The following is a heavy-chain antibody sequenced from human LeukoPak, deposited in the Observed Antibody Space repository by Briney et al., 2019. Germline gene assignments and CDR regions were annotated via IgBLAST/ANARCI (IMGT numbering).Heavy chain of an antibody. Sequence: ASVKVSCKASGYTFTGYHIHWVRQAPGQGLEWMGRINPNSGGTNYAQKFQGRVTMTRDTSISTAYMELSRLRSDDTAVYYCAREVDDYGDFKRGFDYWGQGTLVTVSS. J-gene: IGHJ4*02. CDR3: AREVDDYGDFKRGFDY. CDR2: INPNSGGT. CDR1: GYTFTGYH. V-gene: IGHV1-2*06. D-gene: IGHD4-17*01.